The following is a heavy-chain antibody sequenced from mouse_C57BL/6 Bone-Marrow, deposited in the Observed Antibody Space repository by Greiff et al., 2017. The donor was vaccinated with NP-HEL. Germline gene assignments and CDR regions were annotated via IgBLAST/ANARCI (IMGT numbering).Heavy chain of an antibody. V-gene: IGHV14-3*01. CDR1: GFNIKNTY. J-gene: IGHJ1*03. D-gene: IGHD1-1*01. Sequence: VQLQQSVAELVRPGASVKLSCTASGFNIKNTYMHWVKQRPEQGLEWIGRIDPANGNTKYAPKFQGKATITADTSSNTAYLQLSSLTSEDTAIYYCARITTVVATRYWYFDVWGTGTTVTVSS. CDR3: ARITTVVATRYWYFDV. CDR2: IDPANGNT.